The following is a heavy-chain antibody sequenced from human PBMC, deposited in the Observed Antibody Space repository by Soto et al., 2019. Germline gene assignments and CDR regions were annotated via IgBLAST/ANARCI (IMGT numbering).Heavy chain of an antibody. CDR2: IYPGDSDT. J-gene: IGHJ6*02. CDR1: GYSFTSYW. D-gene: IGHD2-2*01. V-gene: IGHV5-51*01. Sequence: PGESLKISCNGSGYSFTSYWIGWVRQMPGKGLEWMGIIYPGDSDTRYSPSFQGQVTISADKSISTAYLQWSSLKASDTAMYYCARDIVVVPAAVPPSYYYYGMDVWGQGTTVTVSS. CDR3: ARDIVVVPAAVPPSYYYYGMDV.